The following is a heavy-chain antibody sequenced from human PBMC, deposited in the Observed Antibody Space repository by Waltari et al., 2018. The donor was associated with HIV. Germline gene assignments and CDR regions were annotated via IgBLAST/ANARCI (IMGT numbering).Heavy chain of an antibody. J-gene: IGHJ3*02. D-gene: IGHD3-10*01. CDR2: IRYDGSNK. CDR3: AKWSSHGGAFDI. V-gene: IGHV3-30*02. CDR1: GFTFSSYG. Sequence: QVQLVESGGGVVQPGGSLRLSCAASGFTFSSYGMHWVRQAPGKGLEGVAFIRYDGSNKYYADSVKGRFTISRDNSKNTLYLQMNSLRAEDTAVYYCAKWSSHGGAFDIWGQGTMVTVSS.